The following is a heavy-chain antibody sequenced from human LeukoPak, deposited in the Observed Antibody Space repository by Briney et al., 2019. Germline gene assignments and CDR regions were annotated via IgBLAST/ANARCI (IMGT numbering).Heavy chain of an antibody. V-gene: IGHV3-23*01. D-gene: IGHD1-26*01. CDR2: ISTRGGTT. J-gene: IGHJ4*02. CDR1: GFTFSSYA. Sequence: GGSLRLSCAASGFTFSSYAMNWVRQAPRKGLEWVSAISTRGGTTYYADSVKGRFTISRGDSKNTLYLQMNSLRVEDTAVYYCAKDRWVGATISHYFDYWGQGTLVTVSS. CDR3: AKDRWVGATISHYFDY.